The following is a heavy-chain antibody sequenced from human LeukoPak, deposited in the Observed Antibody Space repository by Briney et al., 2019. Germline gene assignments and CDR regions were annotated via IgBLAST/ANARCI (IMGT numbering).Heavy chain of an antibody. CDR3: ARGSRYHDWLSPLDS. Sequence: GGSLRLSCAASGFTFSNYNMNWVRQAPGKGLEWVSYISSSSSTIYYADSVKGRFSISRDNAKNSLYLQMNSLRVEDTAVFYCARGSRYHDWLSPLDSWGQGTLVTVSS. V-gene: IGHV3-48*01. D-gene: IGHD3-9*01. J-gene: IGHJ4*02. CDR1: GFTFSNYN. CDR2: ISSSSSTI.